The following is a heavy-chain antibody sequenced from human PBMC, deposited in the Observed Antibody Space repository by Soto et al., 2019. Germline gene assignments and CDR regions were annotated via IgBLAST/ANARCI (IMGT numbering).Heavy chain of an antibody. D-gene: IGHD2-15*01. CDR1: GYTFTNYV. J-gene: IGHJ5*01. CDR2: INAGNGNT. CDR3: AREAGGLFCSGDSCYSGWFDS. Sequence: QVQLVQSGAEVKRPGASVNVSCKASGYTFTNYVVHWVRQAPGQRLEWMGWINAGNGNTRYSAKFQGRVTSTRDSSARTAYMGLSSLRSEDTAVYYCAREAGGLFCSGDSCYSGWFDSWGQGTPVTVSS. V-gene: IGHV1-3*01.